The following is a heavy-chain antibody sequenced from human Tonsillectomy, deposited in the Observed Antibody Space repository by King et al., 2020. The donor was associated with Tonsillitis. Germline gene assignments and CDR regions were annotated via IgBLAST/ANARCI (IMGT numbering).Heavy chain of an antibody. J-gene: IGHJ3*01. Sequence: EVQLLESGGGLVQPGGSLRLSCAASGFMFSGYGLTWVRQAPGKGFEWVASVSDSAGSTYYADSVKGRFTLSRDTSNNTLYLQMNSLRAEDTAVYFCAKGLYYDSRGYRPYGVFDV. V-gene: IGHV3-23*01. D-gene: IGHD3-22*01. CDR3: AKGLYYDSRGYRPYGVFDV. CDR1: GFMFSGYG. CDR2: VSDSAGST.